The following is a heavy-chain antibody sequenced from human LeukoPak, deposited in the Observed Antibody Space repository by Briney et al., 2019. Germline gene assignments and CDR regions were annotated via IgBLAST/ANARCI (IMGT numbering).Heavy chain of an antibody. J-gene: IGHJ6*02. CDR2: IYSGGST. CDR3: VRAPRIHRGYYYYYGMDV. Sequence: GGSLRLSCAASGFTVSSNYMSWVRQAPGRGLEWVSVIYSGGSTYYADSVKGRFTISRDNSKNTLYLQMNSLRAADTAVYYCVRAPRIHRGYYYYYGMDVWGQGTTVTVSS. V-gene: IGHV3-53*01. D-gene: IGHD3-3*02. CDR1: GFTVSSNY.